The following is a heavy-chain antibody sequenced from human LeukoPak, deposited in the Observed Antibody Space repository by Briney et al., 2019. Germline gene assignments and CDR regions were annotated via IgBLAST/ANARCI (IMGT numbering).Heavy chain of an antibody. V-gene: IGHV3-64*01. J-gene: IGHJ4*02. CDR2: ISSNGGST. Sequence: GGSLRLSCAASGFTFSSYAMHWVRQAPGKGLEYVSAISSNGGSTYYANSVKGRFTISRDNSKNTLYLQMNSLRAEDTAVYYCAKGLNSYDSSGYPSWGQGTLVTVSS. CDR1: GFTFSSYA. CDR3: AKGLNSYDSSGYPS. D-gene: IGHD3-22*01.